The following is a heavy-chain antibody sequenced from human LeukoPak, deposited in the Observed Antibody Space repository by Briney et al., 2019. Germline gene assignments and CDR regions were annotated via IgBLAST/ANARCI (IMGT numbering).Heavy chain of an antibody. CDR2: ISYDGTDK. V-gene: IGHV3-30*18. Sequence: GGSLRLSCAASGFTFRNYDMHWVRQAPGKGLEGVAVISYDGTDKYYADSVTGRFTISRDNSKDTVYLQMNSLKAEDTALYYCAKDHASYYGIDFWGQGTTVTVSS. CDR1: GFTFRNYD. CDR3: AKDHASYYGIDF. J-gene: IGHJ6*02.